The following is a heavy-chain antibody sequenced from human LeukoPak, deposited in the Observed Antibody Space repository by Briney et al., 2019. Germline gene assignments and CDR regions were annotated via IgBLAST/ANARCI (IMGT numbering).Heavy chain of an antibody. J-gene: IGHJ4*02. CDR3: ARVYGGFWSGSFDY. D-gene: IGHD3-3*01. CDR1: GGSFSGYY. Sequence: SETLSPTCAVYGGSFSGYYWSWIRQPPGKGLEWIGEINHSGSTNYNPSLKSRVTISVDTSKNQFSLKLSSVTAADTAVYYCARVYGGFWSGSFDYWGQGTLVTVSS. V-gene: IGHV4-34*01. CDR2: INHSGST.